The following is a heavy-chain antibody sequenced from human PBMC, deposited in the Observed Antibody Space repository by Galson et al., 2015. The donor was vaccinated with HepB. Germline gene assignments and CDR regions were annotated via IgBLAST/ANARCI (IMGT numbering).Heavy chain of an antibody. CDR1: SISSSSYY. J-gene: IGHJ4*02. Sequence: SISSSSYYWGWIRQPPGKGLEWIGSIYYSGSTYYNPSLKSRVTISVDTSKNQFSLKLSSVTAADTAVYYCARGGSSWLDFDYWGQGTLVTVSS. CDR2: IYYSGST. V-gene: IGHV4-39*07. D-gene: IGHD6-13*01. CDR3: ARGGSSWLDFDY.